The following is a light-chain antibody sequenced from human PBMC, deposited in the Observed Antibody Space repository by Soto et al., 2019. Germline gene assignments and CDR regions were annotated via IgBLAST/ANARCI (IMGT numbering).Light chain of an antibody. Sequence: DVVMTQSPLSLPVTPGEPASISCRSSQSLLHSNGYNYLDWYLQKPGQSPQPLIYLGSNLATGVPDRFSGIGSGTDFTLKISRVEAEDVGVYYCMQALQTPPTFGQGTKVEIK. CDR2: LGS. CDR1: QSLLHSNGYNY. CDR3: MQALQTPPT. V-gene: IGKV2-28*01. J-gene: IGKJ1*01.